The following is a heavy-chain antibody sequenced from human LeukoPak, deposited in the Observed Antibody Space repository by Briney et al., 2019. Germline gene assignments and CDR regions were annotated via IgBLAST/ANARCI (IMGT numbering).Heavy chain of an antibody. CDR2: ISGSGGST. J-gene: IGHJ4*02. CDR3: AKNYYGSGSYYKRLDYFDY. D-gene: IGHD3-10*01. V-gene: IGHV3-23*01. Sequence: PGRSLRLSCAASGFTFGGYGMHWVRQAPGKGLEWVSAISGSGGSTYYADSVKGRFTISRDNSKNTLYLQMNSLRAEDTAVYYCAKNYYGSGSYYKRLDYFDYWGQGTLVTVSS. CDR1: GFTFGGYG.